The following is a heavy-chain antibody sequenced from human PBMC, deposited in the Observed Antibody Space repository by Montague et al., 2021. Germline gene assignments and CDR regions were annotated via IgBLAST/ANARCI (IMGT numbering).Heavy chain of an antibody. D-gene: IGHD3-3*01. J-gene: IGHJ4*02. Sequence: SLRLSCAASGFIFNNYVMNWVRQAPGKGLEWVSGTNGNSINIDYADSVKGRFTISRDNAKNSLYLQMNSLRAEDTAFYYCVKDTRDYYPDFWGQGILVTVSS. CDR3: VKDTRDYYPDF. CDR2: TNGNSINI. V-gene: IGHV3-9*01. CDR1: GFIFNNYV.